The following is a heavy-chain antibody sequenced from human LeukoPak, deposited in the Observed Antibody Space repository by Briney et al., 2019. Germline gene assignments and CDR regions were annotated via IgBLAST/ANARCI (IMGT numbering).Heavy chain of an antibody. J-gene: IGHJ5*02. Sequence: GESLKISCKGSGYSFTSYWIGWVRQMPGKGLEWMGIIYPGDSDTRYSPSFQGQVTISADKSISTAYLQWSSLEASDTAMYYCARQYCSSTSCYILNWFDPWGQGTLVTVSS. V-gene: IGHV5-51*01. D-gene: IGHD2-2*02. CDR1: GYSFTSYW. CDR2: IYPGDSDT. CDR3: ARQYCSSTSCYILNWFDP.